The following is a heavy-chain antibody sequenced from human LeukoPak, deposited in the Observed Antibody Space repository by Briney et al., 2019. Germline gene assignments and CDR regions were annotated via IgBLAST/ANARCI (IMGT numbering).Heavy chain of an antibody. CDR2: IIGSSDLI. CDR1: GFTFSSYS. CDR3: ARVRGATLSHHYFDY. V-gene: IGHV3-48*02. J-gene: IGHJ4*02. Sequence: QPGGSLRLSCAASGFTFSSYSMNWVRQAPGKGLEWVSFIIGSSDLIYYADSVKGRFTISRDNAKNSLYLQMNSLRDEDTAVYYCARVRGATLSHHYFDYWGQGALVTVSS. D-gene: IGHD1-26*01.